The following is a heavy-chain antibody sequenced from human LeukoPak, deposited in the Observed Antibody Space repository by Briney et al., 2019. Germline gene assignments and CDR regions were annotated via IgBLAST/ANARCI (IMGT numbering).Heavy chain of an antibody. CDR3: ARWGDI. D-gene: IGHD3-16*01. V-gene: IGHV4-30-4*01. Sequence: SSETLSLTCTVSGGSVSSDDYYWSWIRQPPGKDLEWIGYISYSGSTYYNPSLKSRVSMSQDTSKNQFSLKLSSVTAADTAVYYCARWGDIWGQGTMVTVSS. CDR1: GGSVSSDDYY. J-gene: IGHJ3*02. CDR2: ISYSGST.